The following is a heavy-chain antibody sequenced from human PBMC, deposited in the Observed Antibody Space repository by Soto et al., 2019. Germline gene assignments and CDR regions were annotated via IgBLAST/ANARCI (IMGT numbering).Heavy chain of an antibody. CDR3: ARDHAPGYCSSTSCYQYYYYGMDV. Sequence: SETLSLTCTVSGGSISSGGYYWSWIRQHPGKGLEWIGYIYYSGSTYYNPSLKSRVTISVDTSKNQFSLKLSSVTAADTAVYYCARDHAPGYCSSTSCYQYYYYGMDVCGQGTTVTVSS. CDR1: GGSISSGGYY. J-gene: IGHJ6*02. V-gene: IGHV4-31*03. D-gene: IGHD2-2*01. CDR2: IYYSGST.